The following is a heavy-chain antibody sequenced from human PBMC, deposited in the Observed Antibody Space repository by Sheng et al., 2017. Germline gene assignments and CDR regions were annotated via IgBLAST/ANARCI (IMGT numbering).Heavy chain of an antibody. CDR3: AKGSVGYSSGWFDY. CDR2: ISWNSGSI. V-gene: IGHV3-9*03. CDR1: GFTFDDYA. J-gene: IGHJ5*01. Sequence: EVQLVESGGGLVQPGRSLRLSCAASGFTFDDYAMHWVRQAPGKGLEWVSGISWNSGSIGYADSVKGRFTISRDNAKNSLYLQMNSLRAEDMALYYCAKGSVGYSSGWFDYWGQGTLVTVSS. D-gene: IGHD6-19*01.